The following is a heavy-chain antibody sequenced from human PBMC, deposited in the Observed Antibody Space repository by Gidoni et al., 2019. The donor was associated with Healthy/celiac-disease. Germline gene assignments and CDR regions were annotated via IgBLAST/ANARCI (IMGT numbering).Heavy chain of an antibody. J-gene: IGHJ5*02. CDR3: AHRLPGGPKNSSSWYWAYNWFDP. D-gene: IGHD6-13*01. V-gene: IGHV2-5*01. Sequence: QITLKESGPTLVKPTQTLTLTFTFSGFSLSTSGVGVGWIRQPPGKALEWLALIYWNDDKRYSPSLKSRLTITKDTSKNQVVLTMTNMDPVDTATYYCAHRLPGGPKNSSSWYWAYNWFDPWGQGTLVTVSS. CDR2: IYWNDDK. CDR1: GFSLSTSGVG.